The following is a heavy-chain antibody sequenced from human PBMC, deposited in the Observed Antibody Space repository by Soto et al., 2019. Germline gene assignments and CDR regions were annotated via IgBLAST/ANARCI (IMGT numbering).Heavy chain of an antibody. CDR1: GYSISSGYF. CDR3: GRDQYNNYGGPGC. D-gene: IGHD3-16*01. V-gene: IGHV4-38-2*02. CDR2: ILHSGAT. Sequence: SETLSLTCTVSGYSISSGYFWGWIRQPPGKGLEWIGSILHSGATFYNPSLKSRVTISVDTSRNQFSLMLTSVSAADEAVYYCGRDQYNNYGGPGCWGQGTLVTVSS. J-gene: IGHJ4*02.